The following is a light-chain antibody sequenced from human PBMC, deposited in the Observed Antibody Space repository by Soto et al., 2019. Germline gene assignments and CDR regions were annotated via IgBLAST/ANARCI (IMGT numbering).Light chain of an antibody. CDR3: QQYGSSPLT. CDR2: GAS. CDR1: QSVSSNY. Sequence: EIVSTQSPGTLSLSPGDRATLSCRASQSVSSNYLAWYQQKPGQAPRLLIYGASSRATGIPDRFSGSGSGTDFILTISRLEPEDFAVYYCQQYGSSPLTFGGGTKVDIK. J-gene: IGKJ4*01. V-gene: IGKV3-20*01.